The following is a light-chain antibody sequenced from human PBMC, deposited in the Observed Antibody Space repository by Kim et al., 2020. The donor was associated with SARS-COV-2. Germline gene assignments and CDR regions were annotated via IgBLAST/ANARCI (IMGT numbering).Light chain of an antibody. CDR3: SSYTSSSTLEV. CDR1: SIGVGGYNY. J-gene: IGLJ1*01. CDR2: DVS. Sequence: SITISCTGTSIGVGGYNYVSWYQQHPGKAPTLMIYDVSNRPSGVSNRFSGSKYGDTASLTISGLQAEDEDDYYCSSYTSSSTLEVFGTGTKVTVL. V-gene: IGLV2-14*04.